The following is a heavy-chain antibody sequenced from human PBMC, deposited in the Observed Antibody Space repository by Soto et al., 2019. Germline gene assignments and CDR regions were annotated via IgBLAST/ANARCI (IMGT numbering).Heavy chain of an antibody. V-gene: IGHV1-69*01. CDR3: AREVGYGDFSAALLD. CDR2: IITLFGTS. CDR1: GGTFSSHS. D-gene: IGHD2-21*02. Sequence: VQLMQSGAEVKKPGSSVKVSCKASGGTFSSHSINWVRQAPGQGLDWMGGIITLFGTSNYAQNFQGRVTITADQSTSTAYMDLNSLTSDDTAVYYCAREVGYGDFSAALLDWGQGTLVTVSS. J-gene: IGHJ4*02.